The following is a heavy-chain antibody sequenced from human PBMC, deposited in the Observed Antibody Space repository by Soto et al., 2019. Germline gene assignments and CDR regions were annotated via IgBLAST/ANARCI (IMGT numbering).Heavy chain of an antibody. Sequence: GQSLTISCKGSGYSFTSLWISWVRQMPGKGLEWMGRIDPSDSYTNYSPSFQGHVTISADKSISTAYLQWSSLKASDTAVYYCARDRRGYSYGRDEDYYYGMDVWGQGTTVTVSS. D-gene: IGHD5-18*01. CDR3: ARDRRGYSYGRDEDYYYGMDV. V-gene: IGHV5-10-1*01. J-gene: IGHJ6*02. CDR2: IDPSDSYT. CDR1: GYSFTSLW.